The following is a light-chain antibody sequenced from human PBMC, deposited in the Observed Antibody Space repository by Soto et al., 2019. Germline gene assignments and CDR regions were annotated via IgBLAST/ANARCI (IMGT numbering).Light chain of an antibody. CDR1: SSDVDNYNN. CDR2: DVN. V-gene: IGLV2-11*01. J-gene: IGLJ1*01. CDR3: CSYAGTYTRV. Sequence: SALTQPRSVSGSPGQSVTISCTRTSSDVDNYNNVSWYQQHPGKAPKLLIYDVNKRPSGVPYRFSGSKSGNTASLTISGLQAGDEADYFCCSYAGTYTRVFGTGTKVTVL.